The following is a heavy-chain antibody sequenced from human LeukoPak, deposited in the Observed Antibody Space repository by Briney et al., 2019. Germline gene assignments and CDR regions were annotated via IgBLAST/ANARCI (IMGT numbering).Heavy chain of an antibody. D-gene: IGHD6-13*01. J-gene: IGHJ4*02. CDR2: IRGSGCTT. CDR1: GFTFSTFD. CDR3: VKGARVDY. V-gene: IGHV3-23*01. Sequence: GGSLRLSCVASGFTFSTFDMIWVRQAPGKGLEWVSVIRGSGCTTYYSDSVRGRFTISRDTSKNTLFLQTNSLRAEDTGLYFCVKGARVDYWGQGTLVTVSS.